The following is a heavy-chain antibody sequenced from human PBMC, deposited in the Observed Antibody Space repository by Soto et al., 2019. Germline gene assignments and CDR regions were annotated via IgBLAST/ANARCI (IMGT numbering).Heavy chain of an antibody. V-gene: IGHV3-74*01. J-gene: IGHJ4*02. CDR2: INSDGSDT. CDR3: ARLESTKWAFDY. CDR1: GFTFRSNW. Sequence: EVQLVESGGGLVQPGGSLRLSCATSGFTFRSNWMNWVRQGPGKGLVWVSRINSDGSDTSYADSVKGRFTISRDNAKNTLYLQMNSLRAEDTAVYYCARLESTKWAFDYWGQGTLVTVSS. D-gene: IGHD1-26*01.